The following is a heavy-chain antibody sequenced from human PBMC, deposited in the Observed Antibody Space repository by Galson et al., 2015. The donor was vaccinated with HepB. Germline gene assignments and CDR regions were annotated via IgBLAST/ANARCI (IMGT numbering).Heavy chain of an antibody. Sequence: LRLSCAASGFTFTNYAIHWVRQAPGKGLEWVSIISYDGSETYYADSVKGRFTISRDNSRKTVYLQMNSLVPDDTAVYYCARADYGDFEGYFDYWGQGTLVTVSS. CDR1: GFTFTNYA. J-gene: IGHJ4*02. CDR3: ARADYGDFEGYFDY. CDR2: ISYDGSET. V-gene: IGHV3-30*04. D-gene: IGHD4-17*01.